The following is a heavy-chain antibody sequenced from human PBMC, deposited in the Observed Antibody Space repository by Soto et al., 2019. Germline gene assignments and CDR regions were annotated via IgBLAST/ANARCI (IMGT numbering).Heavy chain of an antibody. D-gene: IGHD2-21*02. J-gene: IGHJ5*02. Sequence: QVQLVESGGGVVHPGGSLRLSCAASGFNFSAYAMHWVRQAPGKALQWVSVISYDESDKFYADSVRGRFTISRDISKNTLYLQMSSLRVDDTAVYYCARRGGGGNFLDLWGQGTLVTVSS. CDR2: ISYDESDK. CDR1: GFNFSAYA. CDR3: ARRGGGGNFLDL. V-gene: IGHV3-30-3*01.